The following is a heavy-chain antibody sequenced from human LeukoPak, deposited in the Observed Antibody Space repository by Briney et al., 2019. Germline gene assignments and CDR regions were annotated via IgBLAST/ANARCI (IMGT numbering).Heavy chain of an antibody. CDR1: GYTFTGYY. J-gene: IGHJ4*02. D-gene: IGHD5-12*01. CDR3: ARDRAVATIGGVDY. CDR2: IKPNSGGT. V-gene: IGHV1-2*02. Sequence: ASVKVSCKASGYTFTGYYIHWVRQAPGQGLEWMGCIKPNSGGTNYTQKFQGRVTMTRDTSIRTAYMELSRLRSDDTAVYYCARDRAVATIGGVDYWGQGTLVTVSS.